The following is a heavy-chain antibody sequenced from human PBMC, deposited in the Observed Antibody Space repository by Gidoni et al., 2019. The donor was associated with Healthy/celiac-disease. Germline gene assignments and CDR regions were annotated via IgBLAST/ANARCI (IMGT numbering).Heavy chain of an antibody. V-gene: IGHV3-9*01. J-gene: IGHJ2*01. Sequence: EVQLVESGGGLVQPGRSLRLSCAASGFTLDDYAMHWVRQAPGKGLEWVSGISWNSGSIGYADSVKGRFTISRDNAKNSLYLQMNSLRAEDTALYYCAKDGYGNADWYFDLWGRGTLVTVSS. CDR1: GFTLDDYA. CDR3: AKDGYGNADWYFDL. CDR2: ISWNSGSI. D-gene: IGHD5-18*01.